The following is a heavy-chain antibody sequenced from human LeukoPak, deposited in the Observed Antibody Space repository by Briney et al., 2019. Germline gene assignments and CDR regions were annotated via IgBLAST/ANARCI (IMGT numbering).Heavy chain of an antibody. V-gene: IGHV3-30*03. CDR3: ARKTDHQTGGDY. J-gene: IGHJ4*02. CDR1: GFSFSSYG. D-gene: IGHD1-1*01. Sequence: GRSLRLSCAASGFSFSSYGMHWVRQAPGKGLEWVAVISYAGSSKLYADSVKGRFTLSRDNSKNTLYLQMNSLSAEDTAVYYCARKTDHQTGGDYWGQGTLVTVSS. CDR2: ISYAGSSK.